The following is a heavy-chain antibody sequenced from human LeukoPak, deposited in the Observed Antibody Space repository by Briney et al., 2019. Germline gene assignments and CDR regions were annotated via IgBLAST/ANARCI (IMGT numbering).Heavy chain of an antibody. CDR1: GFTVSDYY. J-gene: IGHJ4*02. V-gene: IGHV3-11*01. Sequence: GGSLRLSCAASGFTVSDYYMSWIRQAPGKGLEWVSYISSSGSTIYYADSVKGRFTISRDNAKNSLYLQMNSLRAEDTAVYYCAREYPADSSSWWDWGQGTLVTVSS. D-gene: IGHD6-13*01. CDR3: AREYPADSSSWWD. CDR2: ISSSGSTI.